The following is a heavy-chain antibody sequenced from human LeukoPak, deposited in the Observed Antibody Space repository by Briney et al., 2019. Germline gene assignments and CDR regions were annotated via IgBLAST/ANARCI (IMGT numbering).Heavy chain of an antibody. CDR2: IIPIFGTA. J-gene: IGHJ6*03. Sequence: SVKVSCKASGGTFSSYAISLVRRAPGQGLEWMGGIIPIFGTANYAQKFQGRVTITADESTSTAYMELSSLRSEDTAVYYCAREPNYDILTGPTHYYYYMDVWGKGTTVTVSS. D-gene: IGHD3-9*01. CDR1: GGTFSSYA. V-gene: IGHV1-69*13. CDR3: AREPNYDILTGPTHYYYYMDV.